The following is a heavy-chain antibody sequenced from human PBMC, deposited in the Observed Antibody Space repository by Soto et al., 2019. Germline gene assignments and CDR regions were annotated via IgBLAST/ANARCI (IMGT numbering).Heavy chain of an antibody. CDR1: GFTFSSYW. V-gene: IGHV3-7*03. J-gene: IGHJ5*02. D-gene: IGHD3-10*01. CDR3: AREAIFPPTMVRGVANWFDP. Sequence: GGSLRLSCAASGFTFSSYWMSWVRQAPGKGLEWVANIKQDGSEKYYVDSVKGRFTISRDNAKNSLYLQTNSLRAEDTAVYYCAREAIFPPTMVRGVANWFDPWGQGTLVTVSS. CDR2: IKQDGSEK.